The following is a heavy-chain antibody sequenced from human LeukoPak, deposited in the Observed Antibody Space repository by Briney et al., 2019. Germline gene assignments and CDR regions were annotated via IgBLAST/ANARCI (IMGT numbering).Heavy chain of an antibody. CDR1: GYTFTSYG. D-gene: IGHD1-26*01. CDR2: ISAYNGNT. V-gene: IGHV1-18*01. CDR3: ATTSTIVGATGAFDI. J-gene: IGHJ3*02. Sequence: ASVKVSCKASGYTFTSYGISWVRQAPGQGLEWRGWISAYNGNTNYAQKFQGRVTMTEDTSTDTAYMELSSLRSEDTAVYYCATTSTIVGATGAFDIWGQGTMVTVSS.